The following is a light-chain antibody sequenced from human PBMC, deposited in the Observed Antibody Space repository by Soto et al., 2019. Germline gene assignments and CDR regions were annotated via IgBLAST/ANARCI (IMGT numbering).Light chain of an antibody. Sequence: QSVLTQPASVSGSPGQSSTISCPGTSSDVGGYNYVSWYQQHPGKAPKLMIYDVTDRPSGVSNRFSGSKSGNTASLTISGLQAEDEADYYCSSYTSTSTPWVFGTGTKVTVL. V-gene: IGLV2-14*01. J-gene: IGLJ1*01. CDR1: SSDVGGYNY. CDR2: DVT. CDR3: SSYTSTSTPWV.